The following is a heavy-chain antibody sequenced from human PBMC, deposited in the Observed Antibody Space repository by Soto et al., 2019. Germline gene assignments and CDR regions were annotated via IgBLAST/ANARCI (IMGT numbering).Heavy chain of an antibody. CDR3: ARAGGLGAVAVDY. J-gene: IGHJ4*02. D-gene: IGHD6-19*01. Sequence: QLLLQESGSGLVKPSQTLSLTCAVSGGSISSGGYSWSWIRQPPGQGLEWIGYIYHSGSTYYNPSLKSRVTISVDRSKNQFSLKLSSVTAADTAVYYCARAGGLGAVAVDYWGQGTLVTVSS. V-gene: IGHV4-30-2*01. CDR1: GGSISSGGYS. CDR2: IYHSGST.